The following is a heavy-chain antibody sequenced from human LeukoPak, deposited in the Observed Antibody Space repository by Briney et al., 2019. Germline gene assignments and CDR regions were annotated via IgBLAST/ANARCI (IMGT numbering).Heavy chain of an antibody. CDR3: ARERVYHYYYYYMDV. D-gene: IGHD6-13*01. Sequence: PSETLSLTCTVFGGSISSHYWSWMRQPPGKGLEWIGYIYYSGSTNYNPSLKSRVTISVDTSKNQFSLEQSSVTAADTAVYYCARERVYHYYYYYMDVWGKGTTVTVSS. V-gene: IGHV4-59*11. CDR2: IYYSGST. J-gene: IGHJ6*03. CDR1: GGSISSHY.